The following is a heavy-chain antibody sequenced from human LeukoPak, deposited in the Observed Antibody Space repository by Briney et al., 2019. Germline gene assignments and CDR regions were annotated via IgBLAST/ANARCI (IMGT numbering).Heavy chain of an antibody. V-gene: IGHV3-30*02. CDR2: IRYDGSNK. Sequence: RAGGSLRLSCAASGFTFSSYGMHWVRQAPGKGLEWVAFIRYDGSNKYYANSVKGRFTISRDNSKNTLYLQMNSLRAEDTAVYYCAKSDHCSGGSCYGRRMWTTFDYWGQGTLVTVSS. CDR1: GFTFSSYG. D-gene: IGHD2-15*01. J-gene: IGHJ4*02. CDR3: AKSDHCSGGSCYGRRMWTTFDY.